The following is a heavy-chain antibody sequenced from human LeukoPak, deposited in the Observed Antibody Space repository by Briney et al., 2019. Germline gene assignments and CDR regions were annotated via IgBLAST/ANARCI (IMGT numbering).Heavy chain of an antibody. CDR1: GFTFDDYV. J-gene: IGHJ3*02. V-gene: IGHV3-43*02. CDR3: GRGAGSYYTFDM. D-gene: IGHD1-26*01. Sequence: PGGSLRLSCAASGFTFDDYVMHWVRQAPGKGLEWVSLISGDGGSTHYADSVKGRFTISRDNSKNSLYLQMNSLRAEDTAVYYCGRGAGSYYTFDMWGQGTMVTVSS. CDR2: ISGDGGST.